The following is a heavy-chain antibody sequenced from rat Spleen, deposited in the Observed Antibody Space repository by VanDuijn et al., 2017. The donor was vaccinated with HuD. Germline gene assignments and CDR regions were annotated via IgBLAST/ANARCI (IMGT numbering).Heavy chain of an antibody. J-gene: IGHJ2*01. Sequence: EVQLVESGGGLVQPGRSLKLSCAASGFTFSDYNMAWVRQAPKKGLEWVATISYDGSSTYYPDSVKGRFTISRDNAKSSLYLQMNSLKSEDTATYYCARHELGMDYWGQGVMVTVSS. CDR2: ISYDGSST. CDR1: GFTFSDYN. V-gene: IGHV5-7*01. CDR3: ARHELGMDY. D-gene: IGHD1-10*01.